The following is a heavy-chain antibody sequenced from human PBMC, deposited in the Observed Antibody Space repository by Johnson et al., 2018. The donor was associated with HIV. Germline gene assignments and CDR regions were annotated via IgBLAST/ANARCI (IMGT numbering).Heavy chain of an antibody. J-gene: IGHJ3*01. V-gene: IGHV3-20*04. CDR3: ARATYYYDTSGYLTRPRAFDV. D-gene: IGHD3-22*01. CDR1: GFPFDEYD. Sequence: VPLVESGGGVARPGGSVRLSCEGSGFPFDEYDMIWVRQGPGKGLEWVSGINWNGGTAGYADSVKGRFTISRDNAKNSLYLEMNSLRAEDTALYYCARATYYYDTSGYLTRPRAFDVWGLGTMVTVSS. CDR2: INWNGGTA.